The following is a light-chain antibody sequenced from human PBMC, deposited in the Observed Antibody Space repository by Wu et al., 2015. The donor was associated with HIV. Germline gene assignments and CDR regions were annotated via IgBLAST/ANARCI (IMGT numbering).Light chain of an antibody. CDR1: QSINTY. Sequence: DIQLTQSPSSLSASVGDRVTITCRASQSINTYLNWYQQKPGKAPTLLIYGASTLQSGVPLRFSGGGSGTDFTLTITSLQREDFAIYYCQQSYRPPWTFGQGTKVDI. CDR3: QQSYRPPWT. CDR2: GAS. J-gene: IGKJ1*01. V-gene: IGKV1-39*01.